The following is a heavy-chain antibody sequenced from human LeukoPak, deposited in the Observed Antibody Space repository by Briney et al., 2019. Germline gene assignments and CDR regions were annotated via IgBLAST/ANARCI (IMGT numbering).Heavy chain of an antibody. Sequence: ASETLSLTCTVSGGSISSSSYYWGWIRQPPGKGLEWIGSIYYSGSTYYNPSLKSRVTISVDTSKNQFSLKLSSVTAADTAVYYCVRALYDFWSGYQYYFDYWGQGTLVTVSS. CDR1: GGSISSSSYY. J-gene: IGHJ4*02. V-gene: IGHV4-39*01. D-gene: IGHD3-3*01. CDR2: IYYSGST. CDR3: VRALYDFWSGYQYYFDY.